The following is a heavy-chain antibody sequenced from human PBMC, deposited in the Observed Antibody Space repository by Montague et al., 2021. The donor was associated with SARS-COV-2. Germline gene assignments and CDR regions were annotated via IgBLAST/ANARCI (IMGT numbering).Heavy chain of an antibody. CDR3: APYYDTLTGYYIGAFDI. J-gene: IGHJ3*02. CDR2: IYYSGST. D-gene: IGHD3-9*01. Sequence: SETLSLTCTVSGGSISSSSYYWGWIRQPPGKGLEWIGSIYYSGSTYYNPSLRSRVTISVDTSKNQFSLNLSSVTAADTSVYYCAPYYDTLTGYYIGAFDIWGQGTLVTVSS. V-gene: IGHV4-39*01. CDR1: GGSISSSSYY.